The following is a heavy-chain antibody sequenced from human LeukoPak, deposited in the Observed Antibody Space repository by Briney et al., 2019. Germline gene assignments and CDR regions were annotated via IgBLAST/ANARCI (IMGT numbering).Heavy chain of an antibody. Sequence: SETLSLTCTVSGGSISSYYWSWIRQPPGKGLEWIGYIYYSGSTNYNPSLKSRVTISVDTSKNQFSLKLSSVTAADTAVYYCARRGYCSGGSCYWEDWFDPWGQGTLVTVSS. CDR1: GGSISSYY. D-gene: IGHD2-15*01. J-gene: IGHJ5*02. V-gene: IGHV4-59*01. CDR2: IYYSGST. CDR3: ARRGYCSGGSCYWEDWFDP.